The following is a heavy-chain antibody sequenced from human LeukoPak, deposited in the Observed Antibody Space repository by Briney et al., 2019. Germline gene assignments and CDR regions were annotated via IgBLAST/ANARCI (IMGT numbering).Heavy chain of an antibody. V-gene: IGHV4-34*01. CDR2: INHSGST. CDR3: ARSLKRSYYGSGSSTSWFDP. Sequence: SETLSLTCAVYGGSFSGYYWSWIRQPPGKGLEWIGEINHSGSTNYNPSLKSRVTISVDTSKNQFSLKLSSVTAADTAVYYCARSLKRSYYGSGSSTSWFDPWGQGTLVTVSS. J-gene: IGHJ5*02. CDR1: GGSFSGYY. D-gene: IGHD3-10*01.